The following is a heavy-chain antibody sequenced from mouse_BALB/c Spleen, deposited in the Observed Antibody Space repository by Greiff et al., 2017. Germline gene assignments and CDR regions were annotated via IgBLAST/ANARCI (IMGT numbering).Heavy chain of an antibody. Sequence: EVQLQQSGPELEKPGASVKISCKASGYSFTGYNMNWVKQSNGKSLEWIGNIDPYYGGTSYNQKFKGKATMTVDKSSSTAYMELARLTSEDSAIYYCAREGGSSLYYFDYWGEGTTLTVSS. J-gene: IGHJ2*01. D-gene: IGHD1-1*01. CDR3: AREGGSSLYYFDY. CDR1: GYSFTGYN. V-gene: IGHV1S135*01. CDR2: IDPYYGGT.